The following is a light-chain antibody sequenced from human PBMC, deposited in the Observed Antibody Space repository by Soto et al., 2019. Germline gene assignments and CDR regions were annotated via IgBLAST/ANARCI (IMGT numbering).Light chain of an antibody. CDR1: QTISSGY. V-gene: IGKV3-20*01. CDR3: QVFGDSRT. Sequence: VLTQSPDTLSLSPGERATLSCRASQTISSGYLAWYQQKPGQAPRLLIYGASRRATGIPDRFSGRGSGTDFTLTVSSLEPEDFAVYYCQVFGDSRTFGQGTKVDI. J-gene: IGKJ1*01. CDR2: GAS.